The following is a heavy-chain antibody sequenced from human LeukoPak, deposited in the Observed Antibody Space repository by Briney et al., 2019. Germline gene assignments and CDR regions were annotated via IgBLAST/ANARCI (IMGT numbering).Heavy chain of an antibody. J-gene: IGHJ5*02. CDR1: GGSFSGYY. Sequence: SETLSLTCAVYGGSFSGYYWSWIRQPPGKGLEWIGEINHSGSTNYNPSLKSRVTISVERSKNQFSLKLSSVTAADTAVYYCARGPYCGGDCYYNWFDPWGQGTLVTVS. V-gene: IGHV4-34*01. D-gene: IGHD2-21*02. CDR3: ARGPYCGGDCYYNWFDP. CDR2: INHSGST.